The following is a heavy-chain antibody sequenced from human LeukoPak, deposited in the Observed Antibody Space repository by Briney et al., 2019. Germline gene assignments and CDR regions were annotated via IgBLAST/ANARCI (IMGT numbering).Heavy chain of an antibody. CDR1: GFTFSSYA. V-gene: IGHV3-23*01. D-gene: IGHD1-26*01. Sequence: PGGSLRLSCAASGFTFSSYAMSWVRQAPGKGLEWVSAISGSGGSTYYADSVKGRFTISRDNSKNTLYLQMNSLRAEDTAVYYCAKDWDQWELRSPIDYWGQGTLVTVSS. CDR2: ISGSGGST. J-gene: IGHJ4*02. CDR3: AKDWDQWELRSPIDY.